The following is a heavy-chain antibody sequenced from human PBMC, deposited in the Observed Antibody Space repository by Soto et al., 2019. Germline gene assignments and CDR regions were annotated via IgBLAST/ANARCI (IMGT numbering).Heavy chain of an antibody. CDR2: INPNSGCT. J-gene: IGHJ3*02. CDR1: GYTFTGYY. D-gene: IGHD5-12*01. Sequence: ASVKVSFKAFGYTFTGYYMHWVRQAHGQGLEWMGWINPNSGCTNYAQKFQGWVTMTRDTSISTAYMELSRLRSDDTAVYYCAREGTGDGYTYGGAFDIWGQGTMVTVSS. CDR3: AREGTGDGYTYGGAFDI. V-gene: IGHV1-2*04.